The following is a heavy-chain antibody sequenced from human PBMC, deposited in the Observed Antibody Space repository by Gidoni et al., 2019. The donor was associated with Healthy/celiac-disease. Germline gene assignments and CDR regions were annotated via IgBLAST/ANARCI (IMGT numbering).Heavy chain of an antibody. J-gene: IGHJ2*01. CDR2: ISGSGGST. D-gene: IGHD4-17*01. CDR1: GFTFSSYA. Sequence: EVQLLESGGGLVQPGGSLRLSCAASGFTFSSYAMSWVRQAPGKGLEWVSAISGSGGSTYYADSVKGRFTISRDNSKNTLYLQMNSLRAEDTAVYYCAFSTVVTDGRAYWYFDLWGRGTLVTVSS. V-gene: IGHV3-23*01. CDR3: AFSTVVTDGRAYWYFDL.